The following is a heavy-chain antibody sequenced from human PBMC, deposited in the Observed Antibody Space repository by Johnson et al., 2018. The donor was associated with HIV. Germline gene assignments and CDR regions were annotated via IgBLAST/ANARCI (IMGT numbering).Heavy chain of an antibody. J-gene: IGHJ3*02. CDR2: LSNDGSNK. D-gene: IGHD2-15*01. Sequence: VQLMESGGGVVQPGRSLRLSCAASGFTFSSYAMHWVRQPPGKGLEWVAVLSNDGSNKYYADSVKGRFSISRDNSKNTLYLQMNSLRPEDTAVYYCARDRYCSGGSCHDAFDIWGQGTMVTVSS. CDR3: ARDRYCSGGSCHDAFDI. V-gene: IGHV3-30-3*01. CDR1: GFTFSSYA.